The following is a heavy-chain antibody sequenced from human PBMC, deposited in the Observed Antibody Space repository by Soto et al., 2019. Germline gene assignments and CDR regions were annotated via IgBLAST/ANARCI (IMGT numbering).Heavy chain of an antibody. CDR3: ARESRFLEWLSLNWFDP. V-gene: IGHV3-30-3*01. J-gene: IGHJ5*02. Sequence: GGSLRLSCAASGFTLSSYSIHWVRQAPGKGLDWVAVISYDGNTQFYGDSVKGRFTISRDNAKNSLYLQMNSLRDEDTAVYYCARESRFLEWLSLNWFDPWGQGTLVTVS. CDR1: GFTLSSYS. D-gene: IGHD3-3*01. CDR2: ISYDGNTQ.